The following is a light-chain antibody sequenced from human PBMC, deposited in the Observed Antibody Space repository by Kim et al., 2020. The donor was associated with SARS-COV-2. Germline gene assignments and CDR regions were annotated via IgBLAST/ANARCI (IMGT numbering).Light chain of an antibody. Sequence: DIQLTQSPSSLSASIGDRVTITCQASKDISTHLNWYQQKPGKAPELLISDASTLEYGVPSRFSGSGSGTDFTFTISRLQPEDIASYYCQHYDDRPPFTFGPGTKLEIK. J-gene: IGKJ3*01. CDR3: QHYDDRPPFT. CDR1: KDISTH. V-gene: IGKV1-33*01. CDR2: DAS.